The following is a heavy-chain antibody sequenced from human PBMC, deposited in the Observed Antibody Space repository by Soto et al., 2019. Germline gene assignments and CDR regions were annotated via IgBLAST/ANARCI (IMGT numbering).Heavy chain of an antibody. Sequence: PSETLSLTCAVYGGSFSGYYWSWIRQPPGKGLEWIGEINHSGSTNYNPSLKSRVTISVDTSKNQFSLKLSSVTAADTAVYYCARIKRDIGLMVYAKGYNWFDPWGQGTLVTVSS. CDR2: INHSGST. V-gene: IGHV4-34*01. CDR3: ARIKRDIGLMVYAKGYNWFDP. D-gene: IGHD2-8*01. J-gene: IGHJ5*02. CDR1: GGSFSGYY.